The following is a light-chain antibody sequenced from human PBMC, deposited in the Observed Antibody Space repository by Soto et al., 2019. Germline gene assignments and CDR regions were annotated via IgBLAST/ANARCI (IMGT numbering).Light chain of an antibody. J-gene: IGKJ1*01. CDR1: QSVSSY. Sequence: EIVLTQSPATLSLSPGERATLPCRASQSVSSYLAWYQQKPGQAPRLLIYDASNRATGIPARFSASATWTDFTLTISDVQPEDFAVYYCHQRQSWPRTFGQGTKVDIK. CDR3: HQRQSWPRT. V-gene: IGKV3-11*01. CDR2: DAS.